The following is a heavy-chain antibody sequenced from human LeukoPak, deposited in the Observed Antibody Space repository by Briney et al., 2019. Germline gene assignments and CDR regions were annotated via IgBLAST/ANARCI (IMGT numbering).Heavy chain of an antibody. V-gene: IGHV1-2*02. Sequence: RASVNVSCTASGYTFTGYYMHWVRQAPGQGLEWMGWINPNSGGTNYAQKFQGRVTMTRDTSISTAYMELSKLRSDDTAVYYCARVHWYGFGEPRDYWGQGTLVTVSS. CDR3: ARVHWYGFGEPRDY. CDR1: GYTFTGYY. D-gene: IGHD3-10*01. CDR2: INPNSGGT. J-gene: IGHJ4*02.